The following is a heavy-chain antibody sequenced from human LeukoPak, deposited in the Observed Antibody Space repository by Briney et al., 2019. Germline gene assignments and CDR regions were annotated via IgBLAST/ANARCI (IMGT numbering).Heavy chain of an antibody. Sequence: PSQTLSLTCAVSGGSISSGGYSWSWIRQPPGKGLEWIGYIYHSGSTYYNPSLKSRVTISVDRSKNQFSLRLNSVTAADTAVYYCTRDGPRSSGYPDTWGQGTLVTVSS. CDR3: TRDGPRSSGYPDT. V-gene: IGHV4-30-2*01. CDR2: IYHSGST. J-gene: IGHJ5*02. CDR1: GGSISSGGYS. D-gene: IGHD3-22*01.